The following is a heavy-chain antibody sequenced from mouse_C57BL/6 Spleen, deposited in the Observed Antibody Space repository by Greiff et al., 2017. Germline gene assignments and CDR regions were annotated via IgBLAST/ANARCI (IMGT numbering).Heavy chain of an antibody. V-gene: IGHV10-1*01. CDR3: VRQGLAY. D-gene: IGHD3-3*01. CDR1: GFSFNTYA. Sequence: EAGGGLVQPKGSLKLSCAASGFSFNTYAMNWVRQAPGKGLEWVARIRSKSNNYATYYADSVKDRFTISRDDSESMLYLQMNNLKTEDTAMYYCVRQGLAYWGQGTLVTVSA. CDR2: IRSKSNNYAT. J-gene: IGHJ3*01.